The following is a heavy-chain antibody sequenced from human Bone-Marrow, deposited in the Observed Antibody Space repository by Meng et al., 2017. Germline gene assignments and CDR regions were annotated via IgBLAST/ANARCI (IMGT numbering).Heavy chain of an antibody. D-gene: IGHD3-3*01. CDR1: GGSFSDYY. V-gene: IGHV4-34*01. CDR3: AKRRGPGGITIFGVFDY. J-gene: IGHJ4*02. Sequence: QGPLRQWGAGLLNPSETLSLTCVVSGGSFSDYYWSWIRQPPGKGLEWIGEINHSGSTNYNPSLESRATISVDTSQNNLSLKLSSVTAADSAVYYCAKRRGPGGITIFGVFDYWGQGTLVTVSS. CDR2: INHSGST.